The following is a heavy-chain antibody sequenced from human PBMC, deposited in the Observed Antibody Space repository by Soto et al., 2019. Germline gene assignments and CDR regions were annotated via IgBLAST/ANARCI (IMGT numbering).Heavy chain of an antibody. J-gene: IGHJ3*02. CDR1: GFTVSSNY. D-gene: IGHD3-22*01. CDR3: ATTNYYDSLDAFEI. V-gene: IGHV3-53*01. Sequence: GGSLRLSCAASGFTVSSNYMSWVRQAPGKGLEWVSVIYSGGSTYYADSVKGRFTISRDNSKNTLYLQMNSLRAEDTAVYYCATTNYYDSLDAFEIWGQGTMVTVSS. CDR2: IYSGGST.